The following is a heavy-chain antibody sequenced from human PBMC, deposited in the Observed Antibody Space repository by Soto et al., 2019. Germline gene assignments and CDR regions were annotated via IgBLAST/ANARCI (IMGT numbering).Heavy chain of an antibody. D-gene: IGHD3-22*01. V-gene: IGHV4-39*01. J-gene: IGHJ3*02. CDR1: GGCISSSSYY. CDR2: IYYSGIT. CDR3: ARNHYYYDSSAKDAFDI. Sequence: SVTLALTGTVAGGCISSSSYYWGWIHQPPGKGLEWIWSIYYSGITYYNPSLKSRVTISVDTSKNQFSMKLSSVTAADTAVYYCARNHYYYDSSAKDAFDICGQGTMVTV.